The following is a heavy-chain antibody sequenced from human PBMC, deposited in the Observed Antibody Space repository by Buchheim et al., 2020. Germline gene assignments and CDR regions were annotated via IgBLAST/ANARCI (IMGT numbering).Heavy chain of an antibody. Sequence: EVQLVESGGGLVQPGGSLRLSCAASGFTVSSNYMSWVRQAPGKGLEWVSVIYSGGSTYYADPMKGRFTISRDNSKNTTSLQMNSLRAEDTAVYYCARVDYGDYLESHNWFDPWGQGTL. CDR2: IYSGGST. D-gene: IGHD4-17*01. CDR3: ARVDYGDYLESHNWFDP. V-gene: IGHV3-66*01. CDR1: GFTVSSNY. J-gene: IGHJ5*02.